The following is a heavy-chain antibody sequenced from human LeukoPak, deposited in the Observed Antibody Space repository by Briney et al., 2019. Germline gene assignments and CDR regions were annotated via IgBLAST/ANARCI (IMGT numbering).Heavy chain of an antibody. CDR2: ISAYNGNT. V-gene: IGHV1-18*01. CDR1: GYTFTSYG. CDR3: ARDTDEAVAGHRGFAY. J-gene: IGHJ4*02. D-gene: IGHD6-19*01. Sequence: ASVKVSCKASGYTFTSYGISWVRQAPGQGLEWMGWISAYNGNTNYAQKLQGRVTMTTDTSTSTAYMELRSLRSDHTAVYYCARDTDEAVAGHRGFAYWGEGTLVTVSS.